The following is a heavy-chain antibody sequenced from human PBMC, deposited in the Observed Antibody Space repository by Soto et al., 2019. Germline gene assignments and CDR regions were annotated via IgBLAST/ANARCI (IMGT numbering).Heavy chain of an antibody. CDR2: IKQDGSET. D-gene: IGHD6-19*01. CDR3: ARDTGATVAGTFDF. V-gene: IGHV3-7*01. Sequence: EVQLVQSGGGLVQPGGSLRLSCAASGCLFDNFWMTWVRQAPGKGLEWVANIKQDGSETYYVDSVKGRFTISRDNAKDSLYLQMNSLRAEDTAMYYCARDTGATVAGTFDFWGQGTLVTVSS. J-gene: IGHJ4*02. CDR1: GCLFDNFW.